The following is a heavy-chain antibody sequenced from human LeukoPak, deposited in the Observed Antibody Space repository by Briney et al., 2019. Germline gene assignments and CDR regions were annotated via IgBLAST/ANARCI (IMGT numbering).Heavy chain of an antibody. D-gene: IGHD3-22*01. CDR2: IYHTGST. CDR3: ASGGTAVVMALTYYFDT. CDR1: GYSISSGYY. V-gene: IGHV4-38-2*01. Sequence: PSETLSLTCAVSGYSISSGYYWGWIRQPPVKGLEWIGSIYHTGSTYYNPSLQSRVTISLDSPKNQFSLKLTSVTAADTAVHYCASGGTAVVMALTYYFDTWGQGTPVTVSS. J-gene: IGHJ4*02.